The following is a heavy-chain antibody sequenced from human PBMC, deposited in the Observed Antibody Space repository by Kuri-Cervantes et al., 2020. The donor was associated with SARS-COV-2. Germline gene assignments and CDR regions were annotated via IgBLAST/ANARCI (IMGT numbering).Heavy chain of an antibody. D-gene: IGHD3-16*01. CDR1: GFTFSSYA. Sequence: GGSLRLSFAASGFTFSSYAMHWVRQAPGKGLEWVSVISYDGSNKYYADSVKGRFTISRDNSKNTLYLQMNSLRAEDTAVYYCARDLGGGNGLLDYWGQGTQVTVSS. J-gene: IGHJ4*02. CDR3: ARDLGGGNGLLDY. CDR2: ISYDGSNK. V-gene: IGHV3-30-3*01.